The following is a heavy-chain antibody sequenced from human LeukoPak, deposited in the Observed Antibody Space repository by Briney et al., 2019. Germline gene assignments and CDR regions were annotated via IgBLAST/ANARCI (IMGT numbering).Heavy chain of an antibody. V-gene: IGHV3-30*02. D-gene: IGHD3-16*02. CDR3: AKGDWGSYRPTFFDY. J-gene: IGHJ4*02. CDR2: IRYDGSNK. CDR1: GFTFSSYG. Sequence: GGSLRLSCAASGFTFSSYGMHWVRQAPGKGLEWVAFIRYDGSNKYYADSVKGRFTISRDNSKNTLYLQMNSLRAEDTAVYYCAKGDWGSYRPTFFDYWGQGTLVTVSS.